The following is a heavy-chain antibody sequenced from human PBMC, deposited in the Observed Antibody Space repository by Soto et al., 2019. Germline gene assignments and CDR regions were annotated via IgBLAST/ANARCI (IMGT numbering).Heavy chain of an antibody. V-gene: IGHV3-23*01. CDR1: GFTFSSYA. J-gene: IGHJ4*02. Sequence: EVQLLESGGGLVQPGGSLRLSCAASGFTFSSYAMSWVRQAPGKGLEWVSAISGSGGSTYYADSVKGRFTISRDNSKNTLYLQMNSLRAEDTAVYYCAKPGGTMIVVVTHYFDYWGQGTLVTVSS. CDR3: AKPGGTMIVVVTHYFDY. D-gene: IGHD3-22*01. CDR2: ISGSGGST.